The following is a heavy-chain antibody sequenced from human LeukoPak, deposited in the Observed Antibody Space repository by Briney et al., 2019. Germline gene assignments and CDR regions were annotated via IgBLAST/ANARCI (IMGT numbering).Heavy chain of an antibody. Sequence: ASVKVSCKASGYTFTSYDINWVRQATGQGLEWMGWMNPNSGNTGYAQKFQDRVTMTRNTSISTAYMELSSLKSEDTAVYYCAREVSYYGDYGGTWFDPWGQGTLVTVSS. CDR1: GYTFTSYD. V-gene: IGHV1-8*02. D-gene: IGHD4-17*01. J-gene: IGHJ5*02. CDR3: AREVSYYGDYGGTWFDP. CDR2: MNPNSGNT.